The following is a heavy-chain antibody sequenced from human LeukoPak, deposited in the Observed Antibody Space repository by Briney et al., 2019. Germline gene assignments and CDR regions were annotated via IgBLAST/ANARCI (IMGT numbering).Heavy chain of an antibody. Sequence: KTSETLSLTCTVSGGSISSYYWSWIRQHPGKGLEWIGYIYYSGSTYYNPSLKSRVTISVDTSKNQFSLKLSSVTAADTAVYYCAAWTTVPRRDYSDYWGQGTLVTVSS. J-gene: IGHJ4*02. CDR1: GGSISSYY. V-gene: IGHV4-59*06. D-gene: IGHD4-17*01. CDR2: IYYSGST. CDR3: AAWTTVPRRDYSDY.